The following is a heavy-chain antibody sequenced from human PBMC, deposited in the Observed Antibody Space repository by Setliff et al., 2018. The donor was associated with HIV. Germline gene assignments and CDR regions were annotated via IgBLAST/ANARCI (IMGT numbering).Heavy chain of an antibody. CDR1: GFSFFNFA. Sequence: GGSLRLSCATSGFSFFNFALNWVRQAPGKGLEWVSSISSSGSHIYYADSVKGRFTISRDDATKSLFLQMDSLRAEDTAVYYCARSRPTRDAFDIWGQGTMVTVSS. V-gene: IGHV3-21*01. CDR2: ISSSGSHI. CDR3: ARSRPTRDAFDI. J-gene: IGHJ3*02. D-gene: IGHD2-2*01.